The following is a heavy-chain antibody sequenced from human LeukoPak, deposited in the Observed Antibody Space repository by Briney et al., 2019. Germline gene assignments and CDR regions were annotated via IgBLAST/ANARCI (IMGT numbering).Heavy chain of an antibody. Sequence: SETLSLTCTVSGGSISSSSAYWSWIRQPPGKGLEWIGYISYSGNTNYNPSLRSRVTISADTSKNQFSLNLTSVTAADTAMYYCAKGYCSGGSCFSAFDIWGRGTMVSVSS. CDR1: GGSISSSSAY. V-gene: IGHV4-61*01. CDR3: AKGYCSGGSCFSAFDI. CDR2: ISYSGNT. J-gene: IGHJ3*02. D-gene: IGHD2-15*01.